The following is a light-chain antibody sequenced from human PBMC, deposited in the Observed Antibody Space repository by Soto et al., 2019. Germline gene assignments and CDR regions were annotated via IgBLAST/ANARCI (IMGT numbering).Light chain of an antibody. CDR2: EVS. J-gene: IGLJ2*01. CDR3: SSYTXXXXLXXV. Sequence: QSVLTQPASVSGSPGQSITISCTGTSSDVGGYNYVSWYQQHPGKAPKLMIYEVSNRPSGVSNRFSGSKSGNTASLTISGLQAEDEADYYCSSYTXXXXLXXVXGGGTKVTXX. V-gene: IGLV2-14*01. CDR1: SSDVGGYNY.